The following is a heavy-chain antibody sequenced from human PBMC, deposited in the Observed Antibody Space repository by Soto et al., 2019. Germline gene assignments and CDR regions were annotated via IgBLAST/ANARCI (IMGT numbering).Heavy chain of an antibody. Sequence: SETLSLTCTVSGGSISSGDYYWSWIRQPPGKGLEWIGYIYYSGSTYYNPSLKSRVTISVDTSKNQFSLKLSSVTAADTAVYYCARESLATEFDYWGQGTLVTVSS. J-gene: IGHJ4*02. V-gene: IGHV4-30-4*01. CDR3: ARESLATEFDY. CDR2: IYYSGST. CDR1: GGSISSGDYY. D-gene: IGHD2-15*01.